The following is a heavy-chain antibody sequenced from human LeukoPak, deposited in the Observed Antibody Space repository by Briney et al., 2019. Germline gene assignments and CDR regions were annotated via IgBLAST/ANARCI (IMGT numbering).Heavy chain of an antibody. CDR3: ARVKGTSPLY. CDR2: MDPNSGQA. J-gene: IGHJ4*02. D-gene: IGHD2-2*01. CDR1: GYTLTELS. Sequence: ASVKVSCKVSGYTLTELSMHWVRQATGQGLEWVGWMDPNSGQAGHAQKFQGRVTMTRNTSISTVYMELSSLRSEDTAVYYCARVKGTSPLYWGQGTLVTVSS. V-gene: IGHV1-8*01.